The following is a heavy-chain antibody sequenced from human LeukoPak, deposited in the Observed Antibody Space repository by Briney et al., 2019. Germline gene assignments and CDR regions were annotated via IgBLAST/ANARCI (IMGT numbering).Heavy chain of an antibody. Sequence: SVKVSCKASGGTFSSYAISWVRQAPGQGLEWMGGIIPIFGTANYAQKFQGRVTITADESTSTAYMELSSLRSEDTAVYYCAREGHSGSYYVGLGLDYWGQGTLVTVSS. CDR2: IIPIFGTA. D-gene: IGHD1-26*01. CDR1: GGTFSSYA. CDR3: AREGHSGSYYVGLGLDY. J-gene: IGHJ4*02. V-gene: IGHV1-69*13.